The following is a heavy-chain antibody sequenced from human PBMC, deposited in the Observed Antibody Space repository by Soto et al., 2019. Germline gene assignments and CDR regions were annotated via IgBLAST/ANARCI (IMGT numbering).Heavy chain of an antibody. Sequence: QITLKESGPTVVQPTQTLTLTCSFSGFSLSTSAEGVAWIRQPPGQALEWLALIYWDDDERYSPFLKSRLTIAKDTSKHQVVLTMTNMDPVDTATYFCAHKGGRGAAMDVWGQGATVTVSS. D-gene: IGHD2-15*01. CDR1: GFSLSTSAEG. J-gene: IGHJ6*02. V-gene: IGHV2-5*02. CDR2: IYWDDDE. CDR3: AHKGGRGAAMDV.